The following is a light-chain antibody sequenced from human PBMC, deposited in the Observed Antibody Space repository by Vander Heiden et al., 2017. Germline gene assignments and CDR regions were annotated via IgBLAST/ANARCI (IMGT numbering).Light chain of an antibody. CDR1: QSVSSN. V-gene: IGKV3-15*01. CDR2: GAS. J-gene: IGKJ1*01. Sequence: VSPGERATLSCRASQSVSSNLAWYQQKPGQAPRLLIYGASTRATGIPARFSGSGSGTEFTLTISSLQSEDFAVYYCQQYNNWPPWTFGQATKVEIK. CDR3: QQYNNWPPWT.